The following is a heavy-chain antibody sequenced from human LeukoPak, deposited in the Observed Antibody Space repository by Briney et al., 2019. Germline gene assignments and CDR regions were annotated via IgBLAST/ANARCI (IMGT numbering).Heavy chain of an antibody. CDR3: ARRIAAAGSEPSYFQH. CDR2: IYYSGST. J-gene: IGHJ1*01. D-gene: IGHD6-13*01. V-gene: IGHV4-39*01. CDR1: GSSISSSSYY. Sequence: SETLSLTCTVSGSSISSSSYYWGWIRQPPGKGLEWIGSIYYSGSTYYNPSLKSRVTISVDTSKNQFSLKLSSVTAADTAVYYCARRIAAAGSEPSYFQHWGQGTLVTVSS.